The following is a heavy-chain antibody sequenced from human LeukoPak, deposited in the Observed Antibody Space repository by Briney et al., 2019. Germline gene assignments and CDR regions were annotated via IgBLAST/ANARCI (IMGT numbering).Heavy chain of an antibody. V-gene: IGHV3-30*02. CDR1: GSTFSSYG. CDR2: IRYDGSNK. Sequence: GGSLRLSCAASGSTFSSYGMHWVRQAPGKGLERVAFIRYDGSNKYYADSVKGRFTISRDNSKNTLYLQMNSLRAEDTAVYYCAKDGVLKVDTAILWGQGTLVTVSS. D-gene: IGHD5-18*01. J-gene: IGHJ4*02. CDR3: AKDGVLKVDTAIL.